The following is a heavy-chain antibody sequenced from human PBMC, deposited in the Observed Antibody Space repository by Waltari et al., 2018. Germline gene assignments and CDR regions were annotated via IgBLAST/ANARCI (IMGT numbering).Heavy chain of an antibody. Sequence: QLQLQESGPGLVRPSETLSLTCTVSGGSFRSDNYYWGWIRQPPGQGLEWIGSVYYSGSTYYNKSLKSRVSISADTSRNQFSLELSSVTAADTSLYFCARHCVAYGGAFDIWGQGTMVTVSS. J-gene: IGHJ3*02. V-gene: IGHV4-39*01. D-gene: IGHD4-17*01. CDR1: GGSFRSDNYY. CDR2: VYYSGST. CDR3: ARHCVAYGGAFDI.